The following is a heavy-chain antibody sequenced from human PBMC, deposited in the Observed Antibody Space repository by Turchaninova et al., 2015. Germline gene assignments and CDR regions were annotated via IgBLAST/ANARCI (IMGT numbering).Heavy chain of an antibody. CDR3: ASVLWDVLVAPPACPTIFFDY. V-gene: IGHV3-7*03. D-gene: IGHD2-2*01. Sequence: GGGLVQPGGSLRLSCAASGFTFGSYWMTWVRQAPGKGLQWVANINQDGSEKYYVDSEKVRFTISRDNARNTLYLQMHGLKAEDTAVYYCASVLWDVLVAPPACPTIFFDYWGQGTLVTVSS. CDR2: INQDGSEK. CDR1: GFTFGSYW. J-gene: IGHJ4*02.